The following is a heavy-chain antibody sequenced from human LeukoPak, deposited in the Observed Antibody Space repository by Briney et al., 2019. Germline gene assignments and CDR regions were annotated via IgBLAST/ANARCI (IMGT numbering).Heavy chain of an antibody. CDR1: GFTFSDYY. Sequence: GGSLRLSCAASGFTFSDYYMSWIRQAPGKGLEWVSAISGGGDSTYYADSVKGRFTISRDNSKNTLYLQMNSLRAEDTAVYYCARLSGYYRESAFDMWGQGTMVTVSS. V-gene: IGHV3-23*01. D-gene: IGHD3-3*01. CDR2: ISGGGDST. J-gene: IGHJ3*02. CDR3: ARLSGYYRESAFDM.